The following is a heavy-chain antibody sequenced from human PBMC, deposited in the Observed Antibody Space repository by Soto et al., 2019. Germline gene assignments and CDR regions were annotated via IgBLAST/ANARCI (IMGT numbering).Heavy chain of an antibody. V-gene: IGHV4-59*08. CDR1: GGSISSYY. Sequence: QVQLQESGPGLVKPSETLSLTCTVSGGSISSYYWSWLRQPPGKGLEWIGYIYYSGSTNYNPSLKSRVTISVDTSKNQFSLKLSSVTAADTAVYYCARFHWYFDLWGRGTLVTVSS. J-gene: IGHJ2*01. CDR3: ARFHWYFDL. CDR2: IYYSGST.